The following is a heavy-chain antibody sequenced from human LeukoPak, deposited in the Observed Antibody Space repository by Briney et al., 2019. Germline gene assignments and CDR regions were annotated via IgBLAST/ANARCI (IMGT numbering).Heavy chain of an antibody. J-gene: IGHJ3*02. V-gene: IGHV3-11*05. Sequence: GGSLRLSCAASGFTFSDYYMSWTRQAPGKGLEWVSYISSSSSYTNYADSVKGRFTISRDNAKNSLYLQMNSLRAEDTAVYYCARAGRYCSSTSCFDAFDIWGQGTMVTVSS. CDR2: ISSSSSYT. CDR3: ARAGRYCSSTSCFDAFDI. D-gene: IGHD2-2*01. CDR1: GFTFSDYY.